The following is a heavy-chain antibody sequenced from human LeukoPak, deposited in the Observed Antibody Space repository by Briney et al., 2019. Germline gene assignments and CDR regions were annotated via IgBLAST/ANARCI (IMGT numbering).Heavy chain of an antibody. CDR2: ISAYNGNT. V-gene: IGHV1-18*01. Sequence: ASVKVSCKASGYTFTSYGISWVRQAPGQGLEGMGWISAYNGNTNYAQKLQGRVTMTTDTSTSTAYMELRSLRSDDTAVYYCARGVIGYYYDSSGYPHDAFDIWGQGTMVTVSS. D-gene: IGHD3-22*01. CDR1: GYTFTSYG. CDR3: ARGVIGYYYDSSGYPHDAFDI. J-gene: IGHJ3*02.